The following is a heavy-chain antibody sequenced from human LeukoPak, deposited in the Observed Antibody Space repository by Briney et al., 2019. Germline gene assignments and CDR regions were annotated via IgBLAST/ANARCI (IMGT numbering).Heavy chain of an antibody. D-gene: IGHD1-1*01. V-gene: IGHV3-7*01. CDR1: GFIFGDYW. CDR3: ARGARGTTSGYSYFDY. J-gene: IGHJ4*02. Sequence: GGSLRLSCAASGFIFGDYWMTWVRQAPGKGLEWVANINQDGSEEHYVDSVKGRFTISRDTARNSLSVQMNSLRVEDAALYFCARGARGTTSGYSYFDYWSQGTLVTVSS. CDR2: INQDGSEE.